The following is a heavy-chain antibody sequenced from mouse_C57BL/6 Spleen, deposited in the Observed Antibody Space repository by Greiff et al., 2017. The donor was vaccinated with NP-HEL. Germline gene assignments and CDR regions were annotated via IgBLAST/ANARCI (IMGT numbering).Heavy chain of an antibody. CDR2: IWRGGST. J-gene: IGHJ3*01. V-gene: IGHV2-5*01. D-gene: IGHD2-5*01. Sequence: VKLVESGPGLVQPSQSLSITCTVSGFSLTSYGVHWVRQSPGKGLEWLGVIWRGGSTDYNAAFMSRLSITKDNSKSQVFFKMNSLQADDTAIYYCAKKGSNHGGFAYWGQGTLVTVSA. CDR1: GFSLTSYG. CDR3: AKKGSNHGGFAY.